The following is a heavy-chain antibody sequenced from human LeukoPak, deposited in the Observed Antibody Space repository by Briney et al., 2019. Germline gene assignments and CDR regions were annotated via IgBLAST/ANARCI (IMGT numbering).Heavy chain of an antibody. Sequence: PGGPLRLSCAASGFTSDDYAMHWVHQAPGKGLEWVSLISWDGGSTYYADSVKGRFTISRDNSKNSLYLQMNSLRAEDTALYYCAKDGEGYCSSTSCYLLDYWGQGTLVTVSS. CDR2: ISWDGGST. V-gene: IGHV3-43D*03. CDR1: GFTSDDYA. CDR3: AKDGEGYCSSTSCYLLDY. J-gene: IGHJ4*02. D-gene: IGHD2-2*01.